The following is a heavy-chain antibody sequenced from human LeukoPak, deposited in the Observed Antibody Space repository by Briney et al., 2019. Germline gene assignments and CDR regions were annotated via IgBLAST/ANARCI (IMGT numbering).Heavy chain of an antibody. Sequence: SETLSLTCAVYGGSFTIYSWTWIRQPPGKSLEWVGEISPSGNTQYNPSLKSRVTISLDASKSQFYLKLNSVTAADTAVYYCARRVKSADYRLDYWGQGTLVTVSS. CDR3: ARRVKSADYRLDY. CDR2: ISPSGNT. CDR1: GGSFTIYS. D-gene: IGHD4-11*01. V-gene: IGHV4-34*01. J-gene: IGHJ4*02.